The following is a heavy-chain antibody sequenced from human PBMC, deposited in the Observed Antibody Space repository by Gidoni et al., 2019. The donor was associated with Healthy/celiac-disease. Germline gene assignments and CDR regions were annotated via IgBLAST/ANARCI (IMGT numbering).Heavy chain of an antibody. CDR2: INHSGST. J-gene: IGHJ4*02. V-gene: IGHV4-34*01. Sequence: QVQLQQWGAGLLKPSETLSLTCAVYGGSFSGYYWSWIRQPPGKGLEWIGEINHSGSTNYHPSLKSRVTISVDTSKNQFSLKLSSVTAADTAVYYCARGGHNCSGGSCYLDYWGQVTLVTVSS. CDR1: GGSFSGYY. CDR3: ARGGHNCSGGSCYLDY. D-gene: IGHD2-15*01.